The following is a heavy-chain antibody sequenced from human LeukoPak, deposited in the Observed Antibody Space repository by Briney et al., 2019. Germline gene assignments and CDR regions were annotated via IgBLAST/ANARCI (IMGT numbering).Heavy chain of an antibody. CDR1: GGSISSSSYY. V-gene: IGHV4-39*07. J-gene: IGHJ4*02. D-gene: IGHD3-10*01. Sequence: PSETLSLTCTVSGGSISSSSYYWGWIRQPPGKGLEWIGSIYYSGSTYYNPSLKSRVTISVDTSKNQYSLKLSSVTAADTAVYYCARVAPGSYYILSKYYFDYWGQGTLVTVSS. CDR2: IYYSGST. CDR3: ARVAPGSYYILSKYYFDY.